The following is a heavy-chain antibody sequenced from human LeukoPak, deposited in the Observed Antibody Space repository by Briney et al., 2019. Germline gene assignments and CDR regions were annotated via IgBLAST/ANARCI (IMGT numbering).Heavy chain of an antibody. CDR2: INPNSGGT. D-gene: IGHD1-1*01. V-gene: IGHV1-2*02. CDR3: APTNNLYYYFDY. Sequence: ASVKVSCKASGYTFTGYYIHWVRQAPGQRLEWMGWINPNSGGTNYAQKFQGRVSMTRDTSISTAYMELSRLRSDDTAVYYCAPTNNLYYYFDYCGQGTLVTVSA. CDR1: GYTFTGYY. J-gene: IGHJ4*02.